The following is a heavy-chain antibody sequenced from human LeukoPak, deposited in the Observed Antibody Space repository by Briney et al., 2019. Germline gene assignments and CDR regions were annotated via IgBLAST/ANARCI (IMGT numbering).Heavy chain of an antibody. V-gene: IGHV4-39*01. CDR2: IYYTGRT. CDR3: ARLYYYDSSGPPL. J-gene: IGHJ4*02. Sequence: SETLSLTCTVSGGSTSGSSYYWGWIRQPPGKGLEWIGNIYYTGRTYYNPSLKSRVTISVDTSKNQFSLKPSSVSAADTAVYYCARLYYYDSSGPPLWGQGTLVTVSS. CDR1: GGSTSGSSYY. D-gene: IGHD3-22*01.